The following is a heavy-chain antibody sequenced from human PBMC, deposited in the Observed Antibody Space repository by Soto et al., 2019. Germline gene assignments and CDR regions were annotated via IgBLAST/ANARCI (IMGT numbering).Heavy chain of an antibody. Sequence: EVQLVESGGGLVRPGGSLRLSCAASGFTFSYYWMHWVRQAPGKGLVWVSRIHSDGSSTTYADFVKGRFIISRDNARNTVDLQMNSVRVEYTAVYYCAIGNRGAFDLWGQGTVVTVSS. CDR1: GFTFSYYW. V-gene: IGHV3-74*01. D-gene: IGHD1-1*01. CDR2: IHSDGSST. CDR3: AIGNRGAFDL. J-gene: IGHJ3*01.